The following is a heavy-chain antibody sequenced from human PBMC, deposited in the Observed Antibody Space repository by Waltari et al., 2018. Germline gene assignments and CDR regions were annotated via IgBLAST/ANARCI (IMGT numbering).Heavy chain of an antibody. CDR3: ASHGSGSYRYYYYGMDV. D-gene: IGHD3-10*01. CDR1: GGSFSGYY. J-gene: IGHJ6*02. CDR2: INHSGST. V-gene: IGHV4-34*01. Sequence: QVQLQQWGAGLLKPSETLSITCAVYGGSFSGYYWSWIRQPPGKGLEWIGEINHSGSTNYNPSLKSRVTISVDTSKNQFSLKLSSVTAADTAVYYCASHGSGSYRYYYYGMDVWGQGTTVTVSS.